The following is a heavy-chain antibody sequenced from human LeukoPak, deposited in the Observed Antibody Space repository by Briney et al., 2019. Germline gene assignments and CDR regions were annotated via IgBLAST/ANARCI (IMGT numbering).Heavy chain of an antibody. CDR2: ISWDSGSI. J-gene: IGHJ4*02. CDR1: GFTFDDYA. CDR3: AKAKRAGYSSSWYYFDY. V-gene: IGHV3-9*01. D-gene: IGHD6-13*01. Sequence: GGSLRLSCAASGFTFDDYAMHWVRQAPGKGLEWVSGISWDSGSIGYADSVKGRFTISRDNAKNSLYLQMNSLRAEDTALYYCAKAKRAGYSSSWYYFDYWGQGTLVTVSS.